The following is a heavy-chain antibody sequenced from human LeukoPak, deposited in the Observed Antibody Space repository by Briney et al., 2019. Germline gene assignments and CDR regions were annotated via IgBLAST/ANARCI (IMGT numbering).Heavy chain of an antibody. Sequence: ASVKVSCKASGYTFTGYYMHWVRQAPGQGLEWMGRIIPNSGGTNYAQKFQGRVTMTRDTSISTAYMELSRLRADDTAVYYCARAIAVADFDYWGQGTLVTVSS. V-gene: IGHV1-2*06. CDR1: GYTFTGYY. D-gene: IGHD6-19*01. CDR3: ARAIAVADFDY. J-gene: IGHJ4*02. CDR2: IIPNSGGT.